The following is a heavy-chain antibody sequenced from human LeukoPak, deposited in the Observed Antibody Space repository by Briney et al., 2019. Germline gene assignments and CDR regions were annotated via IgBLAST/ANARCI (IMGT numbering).Heavy chain of an antibody. CDR2: ISSSSSYI. V-gene: IGHV3-21*01. J-gene: IGHJ4*02. CDR1: GFTFSTYS. D-gene: IGHD5-18*01. CDR3: AKGKVTPPFDY. Sequence: GGSLRLSCVDSGFTFSTYSMNWVRQAPGKGLEWVSSISSSSSYIYYGDSVKGRFTISRDNAKNSLYLQMNSLRAEDTAVYHCAKGKVTPPFDYWGQGTLVTVSS.